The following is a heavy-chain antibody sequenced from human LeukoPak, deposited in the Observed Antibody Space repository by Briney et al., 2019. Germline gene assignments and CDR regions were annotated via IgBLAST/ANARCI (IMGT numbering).Heavy chain of an antibody. CDR2: ISYDGSNK. J-gene: IGHJ4*02. CDR3: ARDRSSNEYYFDY. V-gene: IGHV3-30-3*01. Sequence: GGSLRLSCAASGXTFSSYAVHWVRQAPGKGLEWVAVISYDGSNKYYADSVKGRFTISRDNSKNTLYLQMNSLRAEDTAVYYCARDRSSNEYYFDYWGQGILVTVSS. D-gene: IGHD2-2*01. CDR1: GXTFSSYA.